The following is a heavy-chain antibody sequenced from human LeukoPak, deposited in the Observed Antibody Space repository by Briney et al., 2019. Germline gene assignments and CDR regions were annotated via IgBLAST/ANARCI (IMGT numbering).Heavy chain of an antibody. CDR3: TRRIAAAGTGFDP. D-gene: IGHD6-13*01. CDR2: IRSKANSYAT. V-gene: IGHV3-73*01. J-gene: IGHJ5*02. CDR1: GFTFSGSA. Sequence: GGSLRLSCAASGFTFSGSAMHWVRQASGKGLEWVGRIRSKANSYATAYAASVKGRFTISRDDSKNTAYLQMNSLKTEDTAVYYCTRRIAAAGTGFDPWGQGTLVTVSS.